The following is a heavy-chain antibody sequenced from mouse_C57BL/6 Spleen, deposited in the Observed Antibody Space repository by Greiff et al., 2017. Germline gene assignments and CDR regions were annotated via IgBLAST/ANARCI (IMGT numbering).Heavy chain of an antibody. CDR2: IHPNSGST. D-gene: IGHD2-5*01. CDR3: ARSYYSNYGGWYFDV. V-gene: IGHV1-64*01. CDR1: GYTFTSYW. J-gene: IGHJ1*03. Sequence: QVQLQQSGAELVQPGASVKLSCKASGYTFTSYWMHWVKQRPGQGLEWIGMIHPNSGSTNYNEKFKSKATLTVDKSSSTAYMQLSSLTAEDSAVYYCARSYYSNYGGWYFDVWGTGTTVTVSS.